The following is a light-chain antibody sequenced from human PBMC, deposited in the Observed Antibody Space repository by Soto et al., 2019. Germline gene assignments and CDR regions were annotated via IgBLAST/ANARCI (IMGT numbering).Light chain of an antibody. V-gene: IGKV1-13*02. CDR2: DVS. CDR3: QQFNIYPTT. J-gene: IGKJ5*01. CDR1: QDIRGA. Sequence: AIQVTQSPSSLSASVGDRVTITCRASQDIRGALDWYQQKPGKAPKLLIYDVSTVQSGVPSRFSGRGSGTEFTLTITSLPPEDFATYYCQQFNIYPTTLDQGTRLDI.